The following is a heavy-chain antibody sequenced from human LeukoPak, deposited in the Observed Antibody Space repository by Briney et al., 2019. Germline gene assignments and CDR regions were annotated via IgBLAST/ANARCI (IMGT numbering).Heavy chain of an antibody. CDR2: INPNSGGT. V-gene: IGHV1-2*02. CDR1: GYTFTGYY. D-gene: IGHD3-3*01. Sequence: ASVKVSCKASGYTFTGYYMHWVRQAPGQGLEWMGWINPNSGGTNYAQRLQGRVTMTTDTSTSTAYMELRSLRSDDTAVYYCARDRSGQSFGYYYYGMDVWGQGTTVTVSS. CDR3: ARDRSGQSFGYYYYGMDV. J-gene: IGHJ6*02.